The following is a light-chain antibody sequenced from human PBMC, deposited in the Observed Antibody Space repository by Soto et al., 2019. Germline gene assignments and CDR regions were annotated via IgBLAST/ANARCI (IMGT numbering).Light chain of an antibody. Sequence: EIVLTQSPHTLSLSPVERASLSCRTSQTISSSYFAWYQQKPGQSPRLLVYAASIRAPGIPDRFSGSGSGADFTLTISRLEPADFAVYYCQHYDGSLTFGGGTRVEIK. CDR1: QTISSSY. J-gene: IGKJ4*01. CDR2: AAS. CDR3: QHYDGSLT. V-gene: IGKV3-20*01.